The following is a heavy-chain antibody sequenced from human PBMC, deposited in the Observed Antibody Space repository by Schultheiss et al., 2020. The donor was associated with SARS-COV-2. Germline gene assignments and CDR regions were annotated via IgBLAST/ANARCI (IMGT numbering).Heavy chain of an antibody. CDR3: ARVCYDYVWGSYRYTGYFDY. D-gene: IGHD3-16*02. V-gene: IGHV3-7*03. CDR1: GFTFSSYA. J-gene: IGHJ4*02. Sequence: GESLKISCAASGFTFSSYAMHWVRQAPGKGLEWVANIKQDGSEKYYVDSVKGRFTISRDNAKNSLYLQMNSLRAEDTAVYYCARVCYDYVWGSYRYTGYFDYWGQGTLVTVSS. CDR2: IKQDGSEK.